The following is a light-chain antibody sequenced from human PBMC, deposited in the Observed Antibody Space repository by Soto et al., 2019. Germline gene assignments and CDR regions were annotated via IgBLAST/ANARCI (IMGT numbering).Light chain of an antibody. CDR2: AAS. V-gene: IGKV1-5*01. J-gene: IGKJ1*01. Sequence: DIQMTQSPSTLSATLGDTVTITCRDSESIDNWLGWYQQTQGKAPKLLIFAASTLVRGVPSRFSGRGSGTEFTLNISSLQADDYATFSCQQYHTDRTFGQGTKVDI. CDR1: ESIDNW. CDR3: QQYHTDRT.